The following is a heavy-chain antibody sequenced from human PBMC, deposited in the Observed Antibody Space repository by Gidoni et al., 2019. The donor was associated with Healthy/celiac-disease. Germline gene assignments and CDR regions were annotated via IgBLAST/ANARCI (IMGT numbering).Heavy chain of an antibody. Sequence: SLTCTVSGGSISSSSYYWGWIRQPPGKGLEWIGSIYYSGSTYYNPSLKSRVTISVDTSKNQFSLKLSSVTAAVTAVYYCARRAYYYYGMDVWGQGTTVTVSS. CDR3: ARRAYYYYGMDV. CDR1: GGSISSSSYY. CDR2: IYYSGST. V-gene: IGHV4-39*01. J-gene: IGHJ6*02.